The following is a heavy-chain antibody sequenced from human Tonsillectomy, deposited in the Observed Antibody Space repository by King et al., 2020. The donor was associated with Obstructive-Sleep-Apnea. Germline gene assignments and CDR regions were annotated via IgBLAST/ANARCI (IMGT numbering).Heavy chain of an antibody. CDR3: EIARLDYDYYAMDV. V-gene: IGHV3-23*04. CDR1: RFTFTNYV. CDR2: ISASGGST. J-gene: IGHJ6*02. Sequence: VQLVESGGGLVQPGGSLRLSCAAPRFTFTNYVMSWVRQAPGKGLEWVSAISASGGSTYYADSVKGRFTISRDNSKNTVFLQMNSLRAEDTALYYCEIARLDYDYYAMDVWGQGTTVTGSS.